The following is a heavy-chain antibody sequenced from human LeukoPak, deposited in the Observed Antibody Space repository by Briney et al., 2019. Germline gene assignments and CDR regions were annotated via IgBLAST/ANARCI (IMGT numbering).Heavy chain of an antibody. D-gene: IGHD5-12*01. CDR3: AKDRGYSHGFEY. Sequence: GGSLRLSCAASGFTFTSYGMHSGRQAPGKGLEWVAAISYDGRNKEYVDSVKGRFTISRDNSKTTLYLQMNSLRAEDTAVHYCAKDRGYSHGFEYWGQGTLVTVSS. V-gene: IGHV3-30*18. CDR2: ISYDGRNK. J-gene: IGHJ4*02. CDR1: GFTFTSYG.